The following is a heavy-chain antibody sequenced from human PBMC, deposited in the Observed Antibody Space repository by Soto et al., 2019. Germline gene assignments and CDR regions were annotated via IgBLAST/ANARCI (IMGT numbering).Heavy chain of an antibody. Sequence: ASVKVSCKASGGTFSSYTISWVRQAPGQGLEWMGRIIPILGIANYAQKFQGRVTITADKSTSTAYMELSSLRSEDTAVYYCARDQEHIAAALGAFDIWGQGTMVTVSS. CDR3: ARDQEHIAAALGAFDI. CDR1: GGTFSSYT. D-gene: IGHD6-13*01. J-gene: IGHJ3*02. CDR2: IIPILGIA. V-gene: IGHV1-69*04.